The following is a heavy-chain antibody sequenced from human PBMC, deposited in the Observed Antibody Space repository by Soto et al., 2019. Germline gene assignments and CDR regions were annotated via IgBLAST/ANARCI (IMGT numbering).Heavy chain of an antibody. CDR2: INSDGSST. J-gene: IGHJ6*02. D-gene: IGHD4-17*01. CDR1: GFTFSSYW. Sequence: GGSLRLSCAASGFTFSSYWMHWVRQAPGKGLVWVSRINSDGSSTSYADSVKGRFTISRDNAKNTLYLQMNSLRAEDTAVYYCARGSYGDYAYYYYGMDVWGQGTTVTVSS. V-gene: IGHV3-74*01. CDR3: ARGSYGDYAYYYYGMDV.